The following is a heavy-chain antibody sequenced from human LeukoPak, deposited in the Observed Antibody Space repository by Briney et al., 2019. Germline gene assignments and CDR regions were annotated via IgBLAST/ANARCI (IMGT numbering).Heavy chain of an antibody. V-gene: IGHV3-66*01. CDR3: ARTTVTTYYYYYMDV. CDR1: GFTVSSNY. Sequence: GGSLRLSCAASGFTVSSNYMSWVRQAPGKGLEWVSVIYSGGSTYYADSVTGRFTISRDNSKNTLYLQMNSLRAEDTAVYYCARTTVTTYYYYYMDVWGKGTTVTISS. D-gene: IGHD4-17*01. CDR2: IYSGGST. J-gene: IGHJ6*03.